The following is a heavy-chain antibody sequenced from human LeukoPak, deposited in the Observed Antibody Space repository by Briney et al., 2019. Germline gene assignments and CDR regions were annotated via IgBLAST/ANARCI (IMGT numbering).Heavy chain of an antibody. V-gene: IGHV1-18*01. D-gene: IGHD3-10*01. CDR2: ISAYNGNT. CDR1: GYTFTSYG. Sequence: ASVKVSCKASGYTFTSYGISWVRQAPGQGLEWMGWISAYNGNTNYAQKLQGRVTMTTDTSTSTAYMELSSLRSEDTAVYYCARAAVWFGELLVFDYWGQGTLVTVSS. J-gene: IGHJ4*02. CDR3: ARAAVWFGELLVFDY.